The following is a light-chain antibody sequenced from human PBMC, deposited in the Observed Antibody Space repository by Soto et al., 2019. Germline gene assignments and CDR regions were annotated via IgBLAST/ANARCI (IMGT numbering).Light chain of an antibody. CDR3: QSYDSSLSGSRV. V-gene: IGLV1-40*01. CDR2: DTN. Sequence: QPVLTQPPSVSGAPGQRVTISCTGSSSNIGAGYDVHWYQQLPGAAPKLVIYDTNNRPSGVPDRLSGSKSGTSASLAITGLQAEDEADYYCQSYDSSLSGSRVFGTGTKLTVL. J-gene: IGLJ1*01. CDR1: SSNIGAGYD.